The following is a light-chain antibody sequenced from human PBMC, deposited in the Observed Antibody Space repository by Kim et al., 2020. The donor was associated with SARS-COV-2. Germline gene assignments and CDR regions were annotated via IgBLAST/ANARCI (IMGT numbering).Light chain of an antibody. CDR3: NSRDSRGNRVV. CDR2: GKN. V-gene: IGLV3-19*01. Sequence: SSELTQDPAVSVALGQTVRITCQGDSLRSYYASWYQQKTGQAPVLVIYGKNNRPSGIPDRFSGSSSGNTASLTITGAQAEDEADYYCNSRDSRGNRVVFG. J-gene: IGLJ2*01. CDR1: SLRSYY.